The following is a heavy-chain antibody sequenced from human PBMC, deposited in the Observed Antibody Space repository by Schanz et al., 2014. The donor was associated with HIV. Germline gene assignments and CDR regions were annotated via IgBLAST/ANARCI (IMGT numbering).Heavy chain of an antibody. CDR2: VIGSGVRT. D-gene: IGHD3-22*01. V-gene: IGHV3-23*01. CDR3: AKDRNWYDSKYRGKGNYYYFYGMDF. J-gene: IGHJ6*02. CDR1: GFTFTNHA. Sequence: EVQLLESGGGLAQPGGSLTLSCAASGFTFTNHALSWVRQAPGRGLEWVSTVIGSGVRTIYADSVKGRFTISRDNSKNTVYLQLKSLRVEDTAVYYCAKDRNWYDSKYRGKGNYYYFYGMDFWGQGTTVTVSS.